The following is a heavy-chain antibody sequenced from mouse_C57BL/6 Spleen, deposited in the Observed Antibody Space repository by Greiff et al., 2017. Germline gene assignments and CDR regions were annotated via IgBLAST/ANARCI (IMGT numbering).Heavy chain of an antibody. CDR1: GFTFSSYA. Sequence: EVKLMESGEGLVKPGGSLKLSCAASGFTFSSYAMSWVRQTPEKRLEWVAYISSGGDYIYYADTVKGRFTISRDNARNTLYLQMSSLKSEDTAMYYCTRDREGHDYDVWYFDVWGTGTTVTVSS. CDR2: ISSGGDYI. CDR3: TRDREGHDYDVWYFDV. D-gene: IGHD2-4*01. J-gene: IGHJ1*03. V-gene: IGHV5-9-1*02.